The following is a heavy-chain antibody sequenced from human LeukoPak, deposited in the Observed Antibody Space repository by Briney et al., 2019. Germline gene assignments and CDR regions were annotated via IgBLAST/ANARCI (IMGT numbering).Heavy chain of an antibody. V-gene: IGHV3-74*01. CDR2: INSDGSST. D-gene: IGHD3-10*01. Sequence: PGGSLRLSCAASGFTFSSYWMHWVRQAPGKGLVWVSRINSDGSSTNYADSVKGRFTISRDNAQNTLYLQMNSPRAEDTAMYYCARDLGATNWFDPWGQGTLVTVSS. J-gene: IGHJ5*02. CDR3: ARDLGATNWFDP. CDR1: GFTFSSYW.